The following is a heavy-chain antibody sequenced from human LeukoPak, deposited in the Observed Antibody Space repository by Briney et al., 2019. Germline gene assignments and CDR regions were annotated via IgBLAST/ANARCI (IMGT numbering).Heavy chain of an antibody. D-gene: IGHD2-8*02. CDR3: ARRVILVYYFDY. J-gene: IGHJ4*02. CDR2: INHSGST. CDR1: GGSFSGYY. Sequence: SETLSLTCAVYGGSFSGYYWSWIRQPPGKGLEWIGEINHSGSTNYNPSLKSRVTISVDTSKNRFSLKLSSATAADTAVYYCARRVILVYYFDYWGQGTLVTVSS. V-gene: IGHV4-34*01.